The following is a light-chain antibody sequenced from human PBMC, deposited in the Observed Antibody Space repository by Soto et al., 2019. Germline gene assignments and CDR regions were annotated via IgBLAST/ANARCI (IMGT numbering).Light chain of an antibody. CDR3: QHRYNWPLT. J-gene: IGKJ4*01. CDR2: DAS. CDR1: QGIGDT. V-gene: IGKV3-11*01. Sequence: VLTQSPATLSVSPGEGVTLSCRASQGIGDTLAWYQHKPGQTPRLLIYDASNRATGIPDRFSGSGSGTDFTLTINSLEPEDFAVYYCQHRYNWPLTFGAGTKVDIK.